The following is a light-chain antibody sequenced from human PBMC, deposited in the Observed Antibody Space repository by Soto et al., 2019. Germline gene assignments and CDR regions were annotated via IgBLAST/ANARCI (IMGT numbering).Light chain of an antibody. J-gene: IGKJ4*01. CDR2: GAS. V-gene: IGKV3D-15*01. Sequence: EIVMTQSPATLSVSPGESATLSCRASQGVSNNLAWFQQKPGQAPRLLIYGASTRATGIPARFSGSGSGTEFTLTISSLRSEDFAVYFCQQYKNWPPLTFGGGNKVEI. CDR1: QGVSNN. CDR3: QQYKNWPPLT.